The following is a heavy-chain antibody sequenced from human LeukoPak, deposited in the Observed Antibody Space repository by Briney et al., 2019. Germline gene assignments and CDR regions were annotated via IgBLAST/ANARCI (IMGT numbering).Heavy chain of an antibody. J-gene: IGHJ4*02. CDR1: GFTFSSYS. CDR3: ARGDHHDDKVVGIDY. Sequence: PGGSLRLSCEVSGFTFSSYSLNWVRQAPGKGLEWLSYISTRNTIYYGDSGKGRFTISRDNAKNSLFLQMNSLRAEDTALYYCARGDHHDDKVVGIDYWGQGTLVTVSS. D-gene: IGHD1-14*01. V-gene: IGHV3-48*01. CDR2: ISTRNTI.